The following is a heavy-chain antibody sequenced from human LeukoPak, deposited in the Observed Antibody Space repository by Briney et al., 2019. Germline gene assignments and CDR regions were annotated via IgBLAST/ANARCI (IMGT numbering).Heavy chain of an antibody. D-gene: IGHD3-9*01. Sequence: LRLSCTVSGDSISSGDYYWTWIRQPPGKGLEWIGYIYYNGITYYNPSLKSRVIISVDQPKKQFSLKLSSVTAADTAVYYCAGAATGYYLSHYYFPYWGRGTLVTVSS. V-gene: IGHV4-30-4*01. J-gene: IGHJ4*02. CDR2: IYYNGIT. CDR1: GDSISSGDYY. CDR3: AGAATGYYLSHYYFPY.